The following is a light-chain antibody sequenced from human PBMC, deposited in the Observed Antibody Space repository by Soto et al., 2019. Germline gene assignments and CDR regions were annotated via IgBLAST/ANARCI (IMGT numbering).Light chain of an antibody. Sequence: QSVLTQPPSASGTPGQRVTVSCSGSSSNIASNTVNWYQQLPGTAPKLPIYSNDQRPSGVPDRFSASKSGTSASLAISGLQSEDEADYYCASWDDSLNGHVFGTGTKLTVL. CDR3: ASWDDSLNGHV. V-gene: IGLV1-44*01. J-gene: IGLJ1*01. CDR1: SSNIASNT. CDR2: SND.